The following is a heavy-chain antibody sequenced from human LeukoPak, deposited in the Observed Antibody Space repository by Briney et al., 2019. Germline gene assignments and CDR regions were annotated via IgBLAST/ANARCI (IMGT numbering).Heavy chain of an antibody. CDR1: GGSFSGYF. CDR3: ARSSSSWSPGFDY. V-gene: IGHV4-34*01. J-gene: IGHJ4*02. Sequence: KSSETLSLTCAVYGGSFSGYFWSWIRQPPGKGLEWIGEIDHSGSTNYNPSLKSRVTISVDTSKNQFSLKLSSVTAADTAVYYCARSSSSWSPGFDYWGQGTLVTVSS. D-gene: IGHD6-13*01. CDR2: IDHSGST.